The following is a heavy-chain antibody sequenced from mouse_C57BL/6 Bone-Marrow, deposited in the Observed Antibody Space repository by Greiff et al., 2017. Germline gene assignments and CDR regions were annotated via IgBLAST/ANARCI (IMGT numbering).Heavy chain of an antibody. J-gene: IGHJ2*01. Sequence: EVKLMESGGGLVKPGGSLKLSCAASGFTFSDYGMHWVRQAPEKGLEWVAYISSGSSTIYYADTVKGRFTISRDNAKNTLFLQMTSLRSEDTAMYYCARPQSFYFDYWGQGTTLTVSS. CDR1: GFTFSDYG. CDR2: ISSGSSTI. D-gene: IGHD6-2*01. CDR3: ARPQSFYFDY. V-gene: IGHV5-17*01.